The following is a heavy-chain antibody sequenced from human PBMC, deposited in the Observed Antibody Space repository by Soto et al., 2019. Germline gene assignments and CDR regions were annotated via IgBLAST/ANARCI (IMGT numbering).Heavy chain of an antibody. Sequence: EVQLVESGGGLVKPGESLRLSCAASGFNFNNAWLTWVRQAPGKGLDWVGRIKSSTYGGTAEYAAPVKGRFTISRDDSKNTMYLQMNSLRTEDTAVYYCTPDLRWELPSLDYWGQGTLVTVSS. CDR2: IKSSTYGGTA. J-gene: IGHJ4*02. CDR3: TPDLRWELPSLDY. V-gene: IGHV3-15*01. D-gene: IGHD1-26*01. CDR1: GFNFNNAW.